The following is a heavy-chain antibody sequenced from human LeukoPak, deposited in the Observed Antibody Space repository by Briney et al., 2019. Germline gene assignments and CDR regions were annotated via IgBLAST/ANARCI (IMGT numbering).Heavy chain of an antibody. CDR3: ARTLGGCSGGSCYSGSFDY. J-gene: IGHJ4*02. V-gene: IGHV3-33*01. D-gene: IGHD2-15*01. CDR1: GSNFSSYG. Sequence: PGRSLRLSCAASGSNFSSYGMHWVRQGPGKGLEWVAVIWYDGSNKYYADSVKGRFTISRDNSKNTLYLQMNSLRAEDAAVYYCARTLGGCSGGSCYSGSFDYWGQGTLVTVSS. CDR2: IWYDGSNK.